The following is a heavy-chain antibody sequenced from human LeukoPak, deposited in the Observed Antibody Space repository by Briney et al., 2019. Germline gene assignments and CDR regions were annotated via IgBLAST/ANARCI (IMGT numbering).Heavy chain of an antibody. D-gene: IGHD4-23*01. CDR3: ARDDYGGRGEFDY. CDR2: INSDGSTT. Sequence: GGSLRLSCAASGFTFSSYWMHWVRQAPGQGLVWVSRINSDGSTTTYADSVKGRFTISRDNAKNTLYLQMNSLRAEDTAVYYCARDDYGGRGEFDYWGQGTLVTISS. J-gene: IGHJ4*02. V-gene: IGHV3-74*01. CDR1: GFTFSSYW.